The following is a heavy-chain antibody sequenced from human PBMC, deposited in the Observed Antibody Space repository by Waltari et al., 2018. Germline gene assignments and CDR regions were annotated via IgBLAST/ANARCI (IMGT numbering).Heavy chain of an antibody. V-gene: IGHV4-38-2*01. Sequence: QVQLQESGPGLVRPSETLSLTCGVSGYFINSGYYWGWVRQTPGQGLQWLATIYHGGDTYYNPSLKSRLTISLDTSTNQFSLKVTSVTAADTATYYCVRNGVGYCTSPTCYRNDDWGQGILVTVSS. J-gene: IGHJ4*02. CDR3: VRNGVGYCTSPTCYRNDD. D-gene: IGHD2-2*01. CDR2: IYHGGDT. CDR1: GYFINSGYY.